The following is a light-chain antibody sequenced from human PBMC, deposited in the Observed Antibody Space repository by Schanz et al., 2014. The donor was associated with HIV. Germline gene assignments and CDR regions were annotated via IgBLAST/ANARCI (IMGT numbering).Light chain of an antibody. J-gene: IGKJ1*01. V-gene: IGKV3-20*01. CDR2: GAS. CDR1: QRISDSN. CDR3: QQYDSPPWT. Sequence: EIVLTQSPGTLSLSPGERATLSCRASQRISDSNFAWYQQKPGQAPRLLIYGASNRATGIPDRFSGSESGTDFTLTISRVEAEDYAVYYCQQYDSPPWTFGQGTKVEVK.